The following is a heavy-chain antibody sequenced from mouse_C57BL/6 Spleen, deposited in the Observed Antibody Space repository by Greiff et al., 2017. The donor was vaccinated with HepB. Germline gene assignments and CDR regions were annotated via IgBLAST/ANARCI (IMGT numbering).Heavy chain of an antibody. CDR2: IDPSDSYT. D-gene: IGHD1-1*01. V-gene: IGHV1-69*01. Sequence: QVQLQQPGAELVMPGASVKLSCKASGYTFTSYWMHWVKQRPGQGLEWIGEIDPSDSYTNYNQKFKGKSTLTVDKSSSTAYMQLSSLTSEDSAVYYWARGRITTVVADYAMDYWGQGTSVTVSS. CDR1: GYTFTSYW. J-gene: IGHJ4*01. CDR3: ARGRITTVVADYAMDY.